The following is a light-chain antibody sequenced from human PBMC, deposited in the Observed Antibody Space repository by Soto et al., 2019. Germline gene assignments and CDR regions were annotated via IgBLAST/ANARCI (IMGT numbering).Light chain of an antibody. V-gene: IGKV1-39*01. CDR2: AAS. CDR1: QSISSY. J-gene: IGKJ1*01. CDR3: EQDHSYPWV. Sequence: TQCPSSVSRSISNNRKSTGQASQSISSYLNWYQQKPGKAPKLLIYAASSLQSGVPSRFSGSGSGTAFTPTISSLRPGAFATYYREQDHSYPWVFGQGTKVDIK.